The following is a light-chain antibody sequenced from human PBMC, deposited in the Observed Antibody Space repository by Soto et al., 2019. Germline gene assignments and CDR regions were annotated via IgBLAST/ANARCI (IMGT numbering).Light chain of an antibody. CDR3: QQYYSTPRT. V-gene: IGKV4-1*01. CDR2: WAS. Sequence: DIVMTQSPDSLALSLGERATINCKSSQIILHSPNNKICLAWYQQKPGQPPKLLIYWASTRESGVPDRFSGSGSGTDFTLTISSLQAEDVAVYYCQQYYSTPRTFGQGTKVDI. CDR1: QIILHSPNNKIC. J-gene: IGKJ1*01.